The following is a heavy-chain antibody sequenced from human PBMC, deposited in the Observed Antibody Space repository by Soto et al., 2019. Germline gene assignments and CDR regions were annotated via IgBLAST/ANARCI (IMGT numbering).Heavy chain of an antibody. Sequence: SETLSLTCAVCGGSFSGYYWSWIRQPPGKGLEWIGEINHSGSTNYNPSLKSRVTISVDTSKNQFSLKLSSVTAADTAVYYCARVGRITMVRGVTNWFDPWGQGTLVTVSS. J-gene: IGHJ5*02. V-gene: IGHV4-34*01. CDR1: GGSFSGYY. CDR3: ARVGRITMVRGVTNWFDP. CDR2: INHSGST. D-gene: IGHD3-10*01.